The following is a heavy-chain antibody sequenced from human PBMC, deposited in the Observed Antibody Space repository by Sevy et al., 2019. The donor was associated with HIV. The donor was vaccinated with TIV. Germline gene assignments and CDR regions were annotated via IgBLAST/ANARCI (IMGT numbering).Heavy chain of an antibody. Sequence: HGGSMRLSCAASGVTFNSNAMSWVRQAPGKGLEWVSTISGSGGYTYYADSVKGRFTISRDNSRNTVYLEMNSLRAEDTAIYYCTNRGVVIITGFEFWGQGTLVTVSS. V-gene: IGHV3-23*01. CDR2: ISGSGGYT. CDR3: TNRGVVIITGFEF. CDR1: GVTFNSNA. J-gene: IGHJ4*02. D-gene: IGHD1-20*01.